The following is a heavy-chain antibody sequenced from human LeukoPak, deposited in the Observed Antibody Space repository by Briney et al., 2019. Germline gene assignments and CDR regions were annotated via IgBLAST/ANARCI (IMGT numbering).Heavy chain of an antibody. Sequence: GESLKISCKGSGYSFTSYWIGWVRQMPGKGLEWMGIIYPGDSDIRYSPSFEGQVTISADKSISTAYLQWSSLKASDTAMYYCARQNSLTGYPRTPTTYFDYWGQGTLVTVSS. V-gene: IGHV5-51*01. J-gene: IGHJ4*02. CDR1: GYSFTSYW. D-gene: IGHD3-9*01. CDR2: IYPGDSDI. CDR3: ARQNSLTGYPRTPTTYFDY.